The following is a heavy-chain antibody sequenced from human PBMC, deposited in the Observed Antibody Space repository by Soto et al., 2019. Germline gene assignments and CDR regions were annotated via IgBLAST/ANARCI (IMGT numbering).Heavy chain of an antibody. CDR1: GFTFSSSW. CDR3: ARETWFDL. CDR2: IKTDGSST. V-gene: IGHV3-74*01. Sequence: EVQLVESGGGLVQPGGSLRLSCAASGFTFSSSWMHWVRQAPGKGLVWVSRIKTDGSSTSYADSVKGRFTISRDNAKNTLYLQMNSLRAEDTDVYFCARETWFDLWGQGTLVTVSS. J-gene: IGHJ5*02.